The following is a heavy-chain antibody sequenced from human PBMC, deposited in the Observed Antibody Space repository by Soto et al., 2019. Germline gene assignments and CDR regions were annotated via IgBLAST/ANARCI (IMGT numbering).Heavy chain of an antibody. CDR1: GGSISSSSYF. CDR2: IYYSGST. V-gene: IGHV4-39*01. D-gene: IGHD3-10*01. CDR3: ARATMAPGWFDP. Sequence: PSETLSLTCTVSGGSISSSSYFWGWIRQPPGKGLEWIGSIYYSGSTYYNPSLKSRVTISRDNAKNSLYLQMNSLRAEDTAVYYCARATMAPGWFDPWGQGTLVTVSS. J-gene: IGHJ5*02.